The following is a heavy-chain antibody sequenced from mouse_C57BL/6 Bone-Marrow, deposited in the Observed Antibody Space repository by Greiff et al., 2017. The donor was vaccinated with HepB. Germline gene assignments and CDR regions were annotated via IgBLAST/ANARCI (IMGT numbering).Heavy chain of an antibody. D-gene: IGHD1-1*01. CDR1: GFSLTSYG. V-gene: IGHV2-6*01. CDR3: ASNYGDAMDY. J-gene: IGHJ4*01. Sequence: VQLKESGPGLVAPSQSLSITCTVSGFSLTSYGVDWVRQSPGKGLEWLGVIWCVGSTNYNSTLKSRLSIRKDNSKSQVFLKMNSLQTVDTAMYYCASNYGDAMDYWGQGTSVTVSS. CDR2: IWCVGST.